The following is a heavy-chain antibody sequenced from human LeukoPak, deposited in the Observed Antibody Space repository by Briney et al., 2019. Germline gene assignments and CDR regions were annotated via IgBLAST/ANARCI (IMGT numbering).Heavy chain of an antibody. Sequence: GASVKVSCKASGGTFSSYAISWVRQAPGQGLEWMGGIIPIFGTANYAQKFQGRVTITADESTSTAYMELSSLRSEDTAVYYCARDRVPMVRGALGYWGQGTLVTVSS. CDR1: GGTFSSYA. CDR3: ARDRVPMVRGALGY. V-gene: IGHV1-69*13. D-gene: IGHD3-10*01. CDR2: IIPIFGTA. J-gene: IGHJ4*02.